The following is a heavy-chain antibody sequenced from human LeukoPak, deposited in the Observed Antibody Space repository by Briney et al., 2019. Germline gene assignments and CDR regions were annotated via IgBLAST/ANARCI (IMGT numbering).Heavy chain of an antibody. V-gene: IGHV4-4*02. D-gene: IGHD3-9*01. J-gene: IGHJ4*02. CDR2: INHSGST. CDR1: GGSISSSNW. Sequence: PSETLSLTCTVSGGSISSSNWWSWVRQPPGKGLEWIGEINHSGSTNYNPSLKSRVTISVDTSKNQFSLKLSSVTAADTAVYYCARGKVLQYFDWPPAPKQNYFDCWGQGTLVTVSS. CDR3: ARGKVLQYFDWPPAPKQNYFDC.